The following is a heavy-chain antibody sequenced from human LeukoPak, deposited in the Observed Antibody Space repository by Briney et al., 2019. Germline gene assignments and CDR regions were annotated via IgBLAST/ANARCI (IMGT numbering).Heavy chain of an antibody. J-gene: IGHJ4*02. D-gene: IGHD6-19*01. CDR3: ARDGFDSSGWEDY. V-gene: IGHV3-33*01. CDR2: IWYDGSNK. Sequence: PGRSLRLSCAASGFTFSSYGMHWVRQAPGKGLEWVAVIWYDGSNKYYADSVKGRFTISRDNAKNSLYLQMNSLRAEDTAVYYCARDGFDSSGWEDYWGQGTLVTVSS. CDR1: GFTFSSYG.